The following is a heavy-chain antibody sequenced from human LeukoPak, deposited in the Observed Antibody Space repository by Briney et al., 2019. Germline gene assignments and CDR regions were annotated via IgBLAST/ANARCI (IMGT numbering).Heavy chain of an antibody. CDR1: GFTFTSSA. J-gene: IGHJ4*02. D-gene: IGHD1-26*01. V-gene: IGHV1-58*01. CDR3: ARDRGSYSPGFDY. Sequence: GTSVKVSCKASGFTFTSSAVQWVRQARGQRLEWIGWIVVGSGNTNYAQKFQERVTITRDMSTSTAYMELSSLRSEDTAVYYCARDRGSYSPGFDYWGQGTLVTVSS. CDR2: IVVGSGNT.